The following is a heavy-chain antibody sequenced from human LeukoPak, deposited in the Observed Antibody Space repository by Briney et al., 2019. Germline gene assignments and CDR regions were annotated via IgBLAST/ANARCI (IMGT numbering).Heavy chain of an antibody. CDR3: ATMMYGSGNYYNSDY. CDR2: IYHSGTT. V-gene: IGHV4-38-2*02. J-gene: IGHJ4*02. Sequence: SETLSLTCSVSNYSISRTYHWGWIRQPPGKGLEWIGTIYHSGTTYYSPSLKSRVTISIHTSKNQFSLRLSSVTAADTAVYYCATMMYGSGNYYNSDYWGQGTLVTVSS. CDR1: NYSISRTYH. D-gene: IGHD3-10*01.